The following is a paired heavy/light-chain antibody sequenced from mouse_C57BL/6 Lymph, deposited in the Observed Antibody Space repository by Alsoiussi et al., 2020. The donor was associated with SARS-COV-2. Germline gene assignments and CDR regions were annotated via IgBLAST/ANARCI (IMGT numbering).Light chain of an antibody. CDR3: QQGNTLPWT. J-gene: IGKJ1*01. V-gene: IGKV10-96*01. CDR2: YKS. Sequence: DIQMTQTTSSLSASLGDKVTISCRSSQDTSNYLNWYQQKPDGTVKLLIYYKSRLHSGVPSRFSGSGSGTDYSLTISNLEQEDIATYFCQQGNTLPWTFGGGTKLEIK. CDR1: QDTSNY.
Heavy chain of an antibody. CDR1: GYAFSSSW. Sequence: QVQLQQSGPELVKPGASVKISCKASGYAFSSSWMNWVKQRPGKGLEWIGRIYPGDGDTNYNGKFKGKATLTADKSSSTAYMQLSSLTSEDSAVYFCARRGYSNSYFDYWGQGTTLTVSS. CDR2: IYPGDGDT. CDR3: ARRGYSNSYFDY. D-gene: IGHD2-5*01. V-gene: IGHV1-82*01. J-gene: IGHJ2*01.